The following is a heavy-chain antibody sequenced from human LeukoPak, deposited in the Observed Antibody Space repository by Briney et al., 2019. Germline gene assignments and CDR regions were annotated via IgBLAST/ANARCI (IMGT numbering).Heavy chain of an antibody. CDR3: ARAGYDILTGYYRESIFDY. CDR2: IYYSGST. D-gene: IGHD3-9*01. J-gene: IGHJ4*02. CDR1: GGSITNYY. V-gene: IGHV4-59*08. Sequence: SETLSLTCTVSGGSITNYYWSWIRQPPGKGLEWIGYIYYSGSTKYKSSLKSRVTISVDTSKNQFSLRLRSVPAEDTAVYYCARAGYDILTGYYRESIFDYWGQGTLVTVSS.